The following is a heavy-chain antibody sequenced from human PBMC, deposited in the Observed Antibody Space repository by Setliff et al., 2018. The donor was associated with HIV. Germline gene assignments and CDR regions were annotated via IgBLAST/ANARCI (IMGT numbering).Heavy chain of an antibody. CDR1: GYTFSNYC. J-gene: IGHJ4*02. V-gene: IGHV5-51*01. Sequence: GESLKISCKDSGYTFSNYCIAWVRQMPGKGLEWMGIIYPGNSDTTYSPSFQGQVTISADKSISTAYLQWSSLKASDTAMYYCARGFYGDYYFDYWGQGTLVTVSS. CDR3: ARGFYGDYYFDY. D-gene: IGHD4-17*01. CDR2: IYPGNSDT.